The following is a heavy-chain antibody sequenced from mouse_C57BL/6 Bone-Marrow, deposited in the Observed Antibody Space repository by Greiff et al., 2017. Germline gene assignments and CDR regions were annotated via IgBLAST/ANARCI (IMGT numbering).Heavy chain of an antibody. Sequence: QVQLQQSGAELVRPGSSVKLSCTASGYTFTSYWMHWVKPRPIKGLEWIGNIDPSDSETHYNQKFKDKATLTVDKSSSTAYMQLSSLTSEDSAVYYCARVTTVDYYAMDYWGQGTSVTVSS. V-gene: IGHV1-52*01. CDR2: IDPSDSET. J-gene: IGHJ4*01. CDR1: GYTFTSYW. D-gene: IGHD1-1*01. CDR3: ARVTTVDYYAMDY.